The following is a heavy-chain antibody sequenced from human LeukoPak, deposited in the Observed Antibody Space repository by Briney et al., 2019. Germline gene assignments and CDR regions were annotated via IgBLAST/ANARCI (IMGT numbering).Heavy chain of an antibody. CDR1: GFTFSNAW. CDR3: TTESVRCGSCPY. D-gene: IGHD1-26*01. V-gene: IGHV3-15*01. Sequence: GGSLRLSCAASGFTFSNAWMSWVRQAPGKGLEWVGRIKSKTDGGTTDYAAPVKGRFTIARDDSKNTLYLQMNSLKTEDTAVYYCTTESVRCGSCPYWGQGTLVTVSS. J-gene: IGHJ4*02. CDR2: IKSKTDGGTT.